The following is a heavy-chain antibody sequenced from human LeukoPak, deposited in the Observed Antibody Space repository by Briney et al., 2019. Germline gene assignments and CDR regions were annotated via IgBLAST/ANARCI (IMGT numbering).Heavy chain of an antibody. J-gene: IGHJ4*02. D-gene: IGHD3-16*01. CDR3: ARWNYGGLSD. CDR2: IYISGST. CDR1: VVSICKDY. Sequence: LETLSLTCAVSVVSICKDYRSCIREPAGKGVGWIGRIYISGSTNYNASLKSRVTMSVDTSKNQFSLKLSAVTAAGTAVYYCARWNYGGLSDWGQGTLVTVSS. V-gene: IGHV4-4*07.